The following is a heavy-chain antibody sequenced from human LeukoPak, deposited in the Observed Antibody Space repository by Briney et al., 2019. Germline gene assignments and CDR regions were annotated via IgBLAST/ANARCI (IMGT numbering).Heavy chain of an antibody. V-gene: IGHV4-30-2*01. J-gene: IGHJ4*02. Sequence: SETLSLTCTVSGGSISSGGYYWSWIRQPPGKGLEWIGFIHDGGSTSYNSSLKSRVAISVDRSKHQFSLTLSSVTAADTAVYYCARAQRVSKGGGGFDYWGQGTLVTVSS. CDR3: ARAQRVSKGGGGFDY. D-gene: IGHD2-15*01. CDR2: IHDGGST. CDR1: GGSISSGGYY.